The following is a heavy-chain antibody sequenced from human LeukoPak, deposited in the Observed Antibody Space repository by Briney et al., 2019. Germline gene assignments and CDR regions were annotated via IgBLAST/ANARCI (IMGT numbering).Heavy chain of an antibody. CDR2: IIPSFCTA. D-gene: IGHD6-13*01. CDR1: GGTFISYA. V-gene: IGHV1-69*01. CDR3: PNLLGSSSWIDY. Sequence: SVKVSCKASGGTFISYAISWVRQAPGQGLEWMGGIIPSFCTANYAQQFQGRITSTADDSTSTAYMERSSLKSEDTAVYYCPNLLGSSSWIDYWGQGTLVTVSS. J-gene: IGHJ4*02.